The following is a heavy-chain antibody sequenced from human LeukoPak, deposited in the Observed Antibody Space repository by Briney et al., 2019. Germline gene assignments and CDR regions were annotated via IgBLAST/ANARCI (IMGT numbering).Heavy chain of an antibody. V-gene: IGHV3-21*01. J-gene: IGHJ4*02. CDR1: GFTFSSYT. Sequence: GGSLRPSCAASGFTFSSYTMNWVRQAPGKGLEWVSSISSSSNNIYYADSVKGRFTISRDNAKNSVYLQMNSLRVEDTAVYYCARAYGRFDYWGQGTLVTVSS. D-gene: IGHD3-10*01. CDR3: ARAYGRFDY. CDR2: ISSSSNNI.